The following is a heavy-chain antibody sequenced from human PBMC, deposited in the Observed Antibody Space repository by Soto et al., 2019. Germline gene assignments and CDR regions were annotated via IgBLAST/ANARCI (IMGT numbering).Heavy chain of an antibody. CDR3: ARDPWAADY. CDR2: IYSGGST. Sequence: EVQLVESGGGLVQPGGSLRLSCAASGFTVSTKYMSWVRQAPGKGLEWVSGIYSGGSTFYADSVRGRFTISRDNPKNTVNLQMNSLRAEDTAVYYCARDPWAADYWGQGTLVTVSS. V-gene: IGHV3-66*01. D-gene: IGHD3-16*01. J-gene: IGHJ4*02. CDR1: GFTVSTKY.